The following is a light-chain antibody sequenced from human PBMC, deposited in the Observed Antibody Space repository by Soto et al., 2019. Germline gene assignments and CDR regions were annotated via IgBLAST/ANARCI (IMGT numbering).Light chain of an antibody. CDR1: SSDVGGYNY. J-gene: IGLJ1*01. CDR2: DVD. CDR3: SSYSSSSNPNFV. Sequence: LTQPASVSGSPGQSITISCTGTSSDVGGYNYVSWYQQHPGTAPKLIIYDVDNRPSGVSSRFSGSKSGNTASLTISGLQAEDEADYYCSSYSSSSNPNFVFGTGTKVTVL. V-gene: IGLV2-14*01.